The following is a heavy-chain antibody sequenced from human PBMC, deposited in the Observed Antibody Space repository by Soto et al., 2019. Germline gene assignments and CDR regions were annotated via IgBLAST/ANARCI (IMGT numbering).Heavy chain of an antibody. CDR1: GFTFDDYA. V-gene: IGHV3-9*01. Sequence: PGGSLRLSCAASGFTFDDYAMHWVRQAPGKGLEWVSGIIWNSGSIGYADSVKGRFTIPRDNAKNSLYLQMNSLRAEDTALYYCAKDSSDLSYGYSSPKYVPYYYYYMDVWGKGTTVTVSS. D-gene: IGHD6-13*01. J-gene: IGHJ6*03. CDR2: IIWNSGSI. CDR3: AKDSSDLSYGYSSPKYVPYYYYYMDV.